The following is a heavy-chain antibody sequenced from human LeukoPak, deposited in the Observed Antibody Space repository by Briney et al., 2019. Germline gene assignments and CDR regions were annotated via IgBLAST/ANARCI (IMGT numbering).Heavy chain of an antibody. V-gene: IGHV1-18*01. CDR1: GYTFTRYG. CDR2: ISAQDGNT. D-gene: IGHD3-22*01. CDR3: ARERYYYDSSGYIPCGMDV. Sequence: APVKVSCKASGYTFTRYGFSWVRQAPEQGREWVGWISAQDGNTKYVQKLQGRVTMTTDTSTRTAYMELRSLRSDDTAVYYWARERYYYDSSGYIPCGMDVWGQGTTVTVSS. J-gene: IGHJ6*02.